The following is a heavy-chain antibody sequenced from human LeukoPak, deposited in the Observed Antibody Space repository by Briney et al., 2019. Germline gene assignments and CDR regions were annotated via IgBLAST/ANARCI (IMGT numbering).Heavy chain of an antibody. CDR1: GGSISSSNYY. V-gene: IGHV4-39*07. CDR2: IYYSGST. D-gene: IGHD3-3*01. Sequence: PSETLSLTCTVSGGSISSSNYYWGWIRQPPGKGLEWIGSIYYSGSTYYNPSLKSRVTISVDTSKNQFSPKLSSVTAADTAVYYCARDCITIFGVVMGDAFDIWGQGTMVTVSS. J-gene: IGHJ3*02. CDR3: ARDCITIFGVVMGDAFDI.